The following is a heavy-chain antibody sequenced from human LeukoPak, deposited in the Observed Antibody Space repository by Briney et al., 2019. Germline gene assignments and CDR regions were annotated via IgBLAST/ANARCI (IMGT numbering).Heavy chain of an antibody. Sequence: GGSLRLSCAASGFTFSSYNMNWVRQAPGKGLEWVSSISSSSSYIYYADSVKGRFTISRDNAKKSLYLQMNSLRAEDTAVYYCAKDLVVAATPNWFDPWGQGTLVTVSS. V-gene: IGHV3-21*01. CDR3: AKDLVVAATPNWFDP. CDR2: ISSSSSYI. D-gene: IGHD2-15*01. CDR1: GFTFSSYN. J-gene: IGHJ5*02.